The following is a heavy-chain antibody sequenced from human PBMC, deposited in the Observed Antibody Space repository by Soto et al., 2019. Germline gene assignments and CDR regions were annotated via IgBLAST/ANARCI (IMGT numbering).Heavy chain of an antibody. D-gene: IGHD3-22*01. Sequence: GGNPGLSCAASGLTFSSYAMSWVRQAPGKGLEWVSAISGSGGSTYYADSVKGRFTISRDNSKNTLYLQMNSLRAEDTAVYYCAASVYYYDSSGYTFDYCGRGTMGTVSS. J-gene: IGHJ4*02. V-gene: IGHV3-23*01. CDR2: ISGSGGST. CDR3: AASVYYYDSSGYTFDY. CDR1: GLTFSSYA.